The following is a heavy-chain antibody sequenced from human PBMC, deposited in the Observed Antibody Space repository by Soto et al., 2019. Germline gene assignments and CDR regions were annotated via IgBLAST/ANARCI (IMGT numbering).Heavy chain of an antibody. Sequence: SVKVSYKASGGTFSSYAIRLVRQAPGQGLECVGGIIPIFGTANYAQKFQGRVTITEDESTSTAYMELSSLRPEDTAVYCCASRGCSGGSCYRLNYYYYYGMDVWGQGTTVTV. CDR1: GGTFSSYA. J-gene: IGHJ6*02. D-gene: IGHD2-15*01. CDR2: IIPIFGTA. V-gene: IGHV1-69*13. CDR3: ASRGCSGGSCYRLNYYYYYGMDV.